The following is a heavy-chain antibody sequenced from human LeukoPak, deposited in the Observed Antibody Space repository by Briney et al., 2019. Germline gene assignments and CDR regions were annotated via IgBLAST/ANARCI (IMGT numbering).Heavy chain of an antibody. CDR2: INPSGGST. CDR3: ARAQELGIFDY. J-gene: IGHJ4*02. V-gene: IGHV1-46*01. CDR1: GYTFMNYY. Sequence: GASVNVSCKASGYTFMNYYMHRVRQAPGQGLEWMGIINPSGGSTRYAQKFQGRVTMTRDTSTSTLYMELSSLRSEDTAVYYCARAQELGIFDYWGQGTLATVSS. D-gene: IGHD6-13*01.